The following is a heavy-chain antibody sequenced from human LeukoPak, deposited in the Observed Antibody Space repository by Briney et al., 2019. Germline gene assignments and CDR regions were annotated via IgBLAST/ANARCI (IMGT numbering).Heavy chain of an antibody. D-gene: IGHD3-10*01. CDR2: IYYSGSA. J-gene: IGHJ4*02. Sequence: ASETLSLTCTVSGGSVSSYYWGWIRQPPGKGLEWIGSIYYSGSAFYNPSLKSRVTISVDTSKNQFSLKLISVIAADTAVYYCARQGSYYYGSGTYYNGHFDYWAQGTLVTVSS. CDR3: ARQGSYYYGSGTYYNGHFDY. CDR1: GGSVSSYY. V-gene: IGHV4-39*01.